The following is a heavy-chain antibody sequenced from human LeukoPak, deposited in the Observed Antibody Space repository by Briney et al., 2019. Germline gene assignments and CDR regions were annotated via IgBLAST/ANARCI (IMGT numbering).Heavy chain of an antibody. J-gene: IGHJ4*02. Sequence: PSETLSLTCTVSGGSISSGGYYWSWIRQHPGKGLEWIGYIYYSGSTYYNPSLKSRVTISVDTSKNQFSLKLSSVTAADTAVYYCARGLSSHYHFDYWGQGTLVTVSS. V-gene: IGHV4-31*03. CDR1: GGSISSGGYY. CDR2: IYYSGST. CDR3: ARGLSSHYHFDY. D-gene: IGHD6-13*01.